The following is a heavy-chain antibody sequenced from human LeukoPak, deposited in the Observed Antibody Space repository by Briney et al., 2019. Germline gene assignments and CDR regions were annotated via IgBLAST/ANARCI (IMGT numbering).Heavy chain of an antibody. D-gene: IGHD1-14*01. J-gene: IGHJ5*02. CDR1: GGTFSSYA. Sequence: SVKVSCKASGGTFSSYAISWVRQAPGQGLEWMGGIIPIFGTANYAQKLQGRVTMTTDTSTSTAYMELRSLRSDGTAVYYCARDGGPPDPTGFDPWGQGTLVTVSS. CDR2: IIPIFGTA. CDR3: ARDGGPPDPTGFDP. V-gene: IGHV1-69*05.